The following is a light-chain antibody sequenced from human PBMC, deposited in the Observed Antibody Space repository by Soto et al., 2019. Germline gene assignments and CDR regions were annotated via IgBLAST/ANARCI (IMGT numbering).Light chain of an antibody. CDR2: SHN. CDR3: ATWDDSLDGYV. V-gene: IGLV1-44*01. Sequence: QSVLTQPPSASGTPGQRVTISCSGSSSNIGSNTVNWYQQLPGTAPKLLIYSHNQRPSGVPDRFSVYKSGTSASLAISGLQSEDEADYYCATWDDSLDGYVFGTGTKLTAL. J-gene: IGLJ1*01. CDR1: SSNIGSNT.